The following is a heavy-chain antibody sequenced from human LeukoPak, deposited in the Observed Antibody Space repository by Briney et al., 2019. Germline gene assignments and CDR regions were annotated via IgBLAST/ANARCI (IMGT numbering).Heavy chain of an antibody. CDR1: GFTFSSYS. D-gene: IGHD3-10*01. CDR3: ARDARRGHENWFDP. V-gene: IGHV3-48*04. Sequence: GGSLRLSCAASGFTFSSYSMNWVRQAPGKGLEWVSYISSSSSTIYYADSVKGRFTISRDNAKNSLYLQMNSLRAEDTAVYYCARDARRGHENWFDPWGQGTLVTVSS. CDR2: ISSSSSTI. J-gene: IGHJ5*02.